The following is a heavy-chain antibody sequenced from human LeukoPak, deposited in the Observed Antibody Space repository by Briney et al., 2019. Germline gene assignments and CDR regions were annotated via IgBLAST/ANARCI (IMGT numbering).Heavy chain of an antibody. Sequence: GGSLSLSCAASGFTFSSYSMNWVRQAPGKGLEWVGRIKSKTDGGTTDYAAPVKGRFTISRDDSKNTLYLQMNSLKTEDTAVYYCRGGYDGYYYYYMDVWGKGTTVTVSS. D-gene: IGHD5-12*01. CDR1: GFTFSSYS. CDR3: RGGYDGYYYYYMDV. J-gene: IGHJ6*03. V-gene: IGHV3-15*01. CDR2: IKSKTDGGTT.